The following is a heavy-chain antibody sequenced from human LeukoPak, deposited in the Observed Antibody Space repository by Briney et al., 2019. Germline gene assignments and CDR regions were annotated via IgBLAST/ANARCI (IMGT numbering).Heavy chain of an antibody. CDR3: ATDAGSYPTPYYYYGMDV. V-gene: IGHV3-23*01. CDR2: ISGSGGST. J-gene: IGHJ6*02. Sequence: VGSLRLSCAASGFTFSSYAMSWVRQAPGKGLEWVSAISGSGGSTYYADSAKGRFTISRDNSKNTLYLQMNSLRAEDTAVYYCATDAGSYPTPYYYYGMDVWGQGTTVTVSS. CDR1: GFTFSSYA. D-gene: IGHD1-26*01.